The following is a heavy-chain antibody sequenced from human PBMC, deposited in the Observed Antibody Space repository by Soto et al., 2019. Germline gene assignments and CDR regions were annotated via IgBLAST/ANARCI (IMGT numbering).Heavy chain of an antibody. CDR2: IYSGGST. CDR1: GFTVSINY. CDR3: ARVEAEIYYYYSYMAV. Sequence: GGSLRLSCAASGFTVSINYMSWVRQAPGKGLEWVSVIYSGGSTYYADSVKGRFTISRHNSKNTLYLQMNSLRAEDTAVYYCARVEAEIYYYYSYMAVGGKGTTVPVS. J-gene: IGHJ6*03. V-gene: IGHV3-53*04.